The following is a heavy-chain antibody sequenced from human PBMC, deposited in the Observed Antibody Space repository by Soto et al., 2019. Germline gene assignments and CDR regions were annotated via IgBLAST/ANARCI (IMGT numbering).Heavy chain of an antibody. Sequence: PGGSLRLSCAASVFTFSSYGMHWVRQAPGKGLEWVSVIWYDGSNTYYADSVKGRFTISRDNSKNTLYLQMNSLRAEDTAVYYCAKDSRVTMVRGVIIPPGYWGQGTLVTVSS. CDR3: AKDSRVTMVRGVIIPPGY. D-gene: IGHD3-10*01. J-gene: IGHJ4*02. CDR2: IWYDGSNT. CDR1: VFTFSSYG. V-gene: IGHV3-33*06.